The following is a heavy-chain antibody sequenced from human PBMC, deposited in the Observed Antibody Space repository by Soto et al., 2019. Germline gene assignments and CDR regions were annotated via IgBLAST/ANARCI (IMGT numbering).Heavy chain of an antibody. J-gene: IGHJ3*02. CDR3: ARGYCGGDCYPDAFDI. Sequence: ASVKVSCKASGYTFTNYGISWVRQAPGQGLEWMGWISAYNGNINYAQKLQGRVTMTTDTSTSTAYMELRSLRSDDTAVYYCARGYCGGDCYPDAFDIWGQGTMVTVSS. CDR2: ISAYNGNI. CDR1: GYTFTNYG. D-gene: IGHD2-21*02. V-gene: IGHV1-18*01.